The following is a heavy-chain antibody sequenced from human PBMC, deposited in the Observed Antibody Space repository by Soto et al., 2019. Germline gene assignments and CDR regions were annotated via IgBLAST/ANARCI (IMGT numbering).Heavy chain of an antibody. CDR2: ISSSGSTI. CDR1: GFTFSSYE. J-gene: IGHJ4*02. D-gene: IGHD5-18*01. CDR3: ARDYGYAASSEYYFDY. Sequence: PGGSLRLSCAASGFTFSSYEMNWVRQAPGKGLEWVSYISSSGSTIYYADSVKGRFTISRDNAKNSLYLQMNSLRAEDTAAYYCARDYGYAASSEYYFDYWGQGTLVTVSS. V-gene: IGHV3-48*03.